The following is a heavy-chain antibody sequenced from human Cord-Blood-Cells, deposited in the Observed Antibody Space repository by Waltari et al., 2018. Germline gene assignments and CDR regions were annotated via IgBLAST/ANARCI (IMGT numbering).Heavy chain of an antibody. D-gene: IGHD2-2*01. V-gene: IGHV4-39*07. J-gene: IGHJ4*02. CDR1: GGSISSSSYY. CDR3: ATRKPYCSSTSCYPPMVDY. CDR2: IYYSGST. Sequence: QLQLQESGPGLVKPSETLSLTCTVSGGSISSSSYYWGWIRQPPGTGLEWFGSIYYSGSTYYNPSLKSRVTISVDTSKNQFSLKLSSVTAADTAVYYCATRKPYCSSTSCYPPMVDYWGQGTLVTVSS.